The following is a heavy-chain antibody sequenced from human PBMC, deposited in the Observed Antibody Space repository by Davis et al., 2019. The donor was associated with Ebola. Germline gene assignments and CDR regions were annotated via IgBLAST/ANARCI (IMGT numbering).Heavy chain of an antibody. V-gene: IGHV3-21*04. Sequence: GESLKISCAASGFTFSSYAMHWVRQAPGKGLEWVSSISSSSSYIYYADSVKGRFTISRDNAKNSLYLQMNSLRAEDTALYYCAKGRYSSSSPVEYWGQGTLATVS. CDR1: GFTFSSYA. CDR2: ISSSSSYI. D-gene: IGHD6-6*01. CDR3: AKGRYSSSSPVEY. J-gene: IGHJ4*02.